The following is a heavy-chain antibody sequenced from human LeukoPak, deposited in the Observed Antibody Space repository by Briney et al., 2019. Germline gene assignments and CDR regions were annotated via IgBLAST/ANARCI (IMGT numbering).Heavy chain of an antibody. CDR2: IWYDGSNK. D-gene: IGHD4-23*01. J-gene: IGHJ4*02. CDR1: GFTISSYG. Sequence: QPGRSLRLSCAASGFTISSYGMHWVRQAPDKGLEWVAVIWYDGSNKYYADSVKGRFTISRDNSKNTLYLQMNSLRAEDTALYYCARDRFGYGGNSDYWDQGTLVTVS. CDR3: ARDRFGYGGNSDY. V-gene: IGHV3-33*01.